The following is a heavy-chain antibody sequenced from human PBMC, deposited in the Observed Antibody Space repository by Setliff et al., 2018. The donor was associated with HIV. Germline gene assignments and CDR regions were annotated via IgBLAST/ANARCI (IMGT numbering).Heavy chain of an antibody. CDR1: GGPISSDY. J-gene: IGHJ6*02. CDR3: ARSRTSSVYYGVTGYGMDV. D-gene: IGHD3-22*01. CDR2: IYYSGST. V-gene: IGHV4-59*01. Sequence: SETLSLTCTVSGGPISSDYWSWIRQPPGKGLEWIGYIYYSGSTNYNPSLKSRVTISVATSKNQFSLKLNSVTTADTAVYYCARSRTSSVYYGVTGYGMDVWGQGTTVTVSS.